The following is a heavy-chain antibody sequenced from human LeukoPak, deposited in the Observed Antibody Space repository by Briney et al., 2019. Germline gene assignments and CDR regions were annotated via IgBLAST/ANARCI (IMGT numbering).Heavy chain of an antibody. V-gene: IGHV3-7*01. CDR1: GFTFSSYW. Sequence: GGSLRLSCAASGFTFSSYWMSWVRQAPGKGLEWVANIKQDGSEKYYVDSVKGRFTISRDNAKNSLYLQMNSLRAEDTAVYYCARDNGVRSSWYNEDYYYYYYMDVWGQGTTVTVSS. D-gene: IGHD6-13*01. CDR3: ARDNGVRSSWYNEDYYYYYYMDV. J-gene: IGHJ6*03. CDR2: IKQDGSEK.